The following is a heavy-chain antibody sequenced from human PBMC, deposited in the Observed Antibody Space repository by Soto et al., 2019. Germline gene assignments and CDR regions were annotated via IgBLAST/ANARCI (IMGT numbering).Heavy chain of an antibody. Sequence: SVKVSCKASGDTFSSYAISWVRQAPGQGLEWMGWIIPIIGTANYAQKFQGRVTITADESTSTAYMELSSLRSEDTAVYYCASCNSTILYAFGNPRFEAWFDPWGQGTLVTVSS. CDR3: ASCNSTILYAFGNPRFEAWFDP. CDR1: GDTFSSYA. V-gene: IGHV1-69*13. J-gene: IGHJ5*02. D-gene: IGHD3-9*01. CDR2: IIPIIGTA.